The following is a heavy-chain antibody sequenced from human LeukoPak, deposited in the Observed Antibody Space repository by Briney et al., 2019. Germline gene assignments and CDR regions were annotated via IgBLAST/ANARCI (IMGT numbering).Heavy chain of an antibody. CDR3: ARKTSTDCGGDCYTGGYFDY. V-gene: IGHV1-24*01. Sequence: GASVKVSCKVSGYTLTELSMHWVRQAPGKGLEWMGGFDPEDGETIYAQKFQGRVTMTTDTSTSTAYMELSSLRSEDTAVYYCARKTSTDCGGDCYTGGYFDYWGQGTLVTVSS. J-gene: IGHJ4*02. D-gene: IGHD2-21*02. CDR2: FDPEDGET. CDR1: GYTLTELS.